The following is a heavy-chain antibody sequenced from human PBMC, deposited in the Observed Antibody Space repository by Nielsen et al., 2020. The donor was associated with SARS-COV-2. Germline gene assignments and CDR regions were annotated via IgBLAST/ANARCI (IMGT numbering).Heavy chain of an antibody. Sequence: SETLSLTCAVYGGSFSGYYWSWIRQPPGKGLEWIGEINHSGSTNYNPSLKSRVTISVDKSKNQFSLKLSSVTAADTAVYYCARSMTTVTRRPYGMDVWGQGTTVTISS. V-gene: IGHV4-34*01. CDR1: GGSFSGYY. D-gene: IGHD4-17*01. CDR2: INHSGST. CDR3: ARSMTTVTRRPYGMDV. J-gene: IGHJ6*02.